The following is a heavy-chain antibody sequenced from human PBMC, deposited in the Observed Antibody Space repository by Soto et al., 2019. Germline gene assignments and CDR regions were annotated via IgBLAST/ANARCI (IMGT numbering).Heavy chain of an antibody. CDR3: ARAADLYGYSDY. V-gene: IGHV4-61*01. D-gene: IGHD2-8*01. Sequence: SETLSLTCTVSGGSVSSGSYYWSWIRQPPGKGLEWIGYIYYSGSTNYNPSLKSRVTISVDTSKNQFSLKLSSVTAADTAVYYCARAADLYGYSDYWGQGTLVTVSS. CDR2: IYYSGST. J-gene: IGHJ4*02. CDR1: GGSVSSGSYY.